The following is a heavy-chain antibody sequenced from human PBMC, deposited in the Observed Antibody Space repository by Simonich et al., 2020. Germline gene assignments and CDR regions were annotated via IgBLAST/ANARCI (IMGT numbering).Heavy chain of an antibody. Sequence: QVQLVQSGAEVKKPGASVKVSCKASGYPFTGYYMHWVRQAPGQGLEWRGWIKPNSGGTNFAQKCQGRVTMTRDTSISTAYMELSRLRSDDSAVYYCARGRLTGDKGAFDIWGQGTMVTVSS. D-gene: IGHD7-27*01. CDR1: GYPFTGYY. J-gene: IGHJ3*02. CDR2: IKPNSGGT. CDR3: ARGRLTGDKGAFDI. V-gene: IGHV1-2*02.